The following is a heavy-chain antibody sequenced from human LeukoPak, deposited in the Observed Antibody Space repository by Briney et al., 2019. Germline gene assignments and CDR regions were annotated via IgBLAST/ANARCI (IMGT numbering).Heavy chain of an antibody. Sequence: GGSLRLSCAASGFTFSSFAMHWVRQAPGKGLEWVAFIRYDASHIDYADSVKGRFTMSRDNSRSTLYLQMNSLRPEDTAVYFCAKVYGYNLDPQLRIDYWGQGTLVTVSS. D-gene: IGHD5-24*01. V-gene: IGHV3-30*02. CDR1: GFTFSSFA. CDR3: AKVYGYNLDPQLRIDY. J-gene: IGHJ4*02. CDR2: IRYDASHI.